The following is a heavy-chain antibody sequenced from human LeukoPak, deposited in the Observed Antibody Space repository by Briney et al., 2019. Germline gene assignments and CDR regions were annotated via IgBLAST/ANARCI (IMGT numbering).Heavy chain of an antibody. V-gene: IGHV3-21*01. CDR3: ARCRVTHSSSSELDY. J-gene: IGHJ4*02. CDR2: ISSSSSYI. D-gene: IGHD6-6*01. CDR1: GFTYSSYS. Sequence: GGSLRLSCAASGFTYSSYSMNWVRQAPGKGLEWVSSISSSSSYIYYADSLKGRFTNSRDNAKNSLYLQMNSLRAEDTAVYYCARCRVTHSSSSELDYWGQGTLVTVSS.